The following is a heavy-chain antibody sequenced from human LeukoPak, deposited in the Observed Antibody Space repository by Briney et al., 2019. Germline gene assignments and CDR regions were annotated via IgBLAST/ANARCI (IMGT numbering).Heavy chain of an antibody. Sequence: PSETPSLTCTVSGYSIDSGFYWGWIRQPPGKGLEWIANIYHSGSTYYNPSLQSRVNISVDTSKNQFSLNLATVAATDTAMYYCARVGYSGSYYHAFEIWGQGTMVTVSS. D-gene: IGHD1-26*01. CDR3: ARVGYSGSYYHAFEI. V-gene: IGHV4-38-2*02. CDR1: GYSIDSGFY. J-gene: IGHJ3*02. CDR2: IYHSGST.